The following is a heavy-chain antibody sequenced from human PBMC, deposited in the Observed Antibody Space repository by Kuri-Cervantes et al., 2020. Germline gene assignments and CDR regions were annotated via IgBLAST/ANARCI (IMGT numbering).Heavy chain of an antibody. CDR3: ASRAPYIVVVPAAANAFDI. V-gene: IGHV1-8*01. CDR1: GYTFTSYD. D-gene: IGHD2-2*01. CDR2: MNPNSGNT. Sequence: ASVKVSCKASGYTFTSYDINWVRQATGQGLEWMGWMNPNSGNTGYAQKFQGRVTMTRNTSISTAYMELSSLRSEDTAVYYCASRAPYIVVVPAAANAFDIWGQGTMVTVSS. J-gene: IGHJ3*02.